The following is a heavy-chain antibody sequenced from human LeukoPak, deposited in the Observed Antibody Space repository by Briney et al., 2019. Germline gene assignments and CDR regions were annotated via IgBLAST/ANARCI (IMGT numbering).Heavy chain of an antibody. D-gene: IGHD1-7*01. Sequence: SETLSLTCTVSGGSISSYYWSWIRQPAGKGLEWIGRIYTSGSTNYNPSLKSRVTMSVDTSKNQFSLKLNSVTAADTAVYYCAREARTGTRLAYNWFGPWGQGTLVTVSS. J-gene: IGHJ5*02. CDR1: GGSISSYY. CDR2: IYTSGST. CDR3: AREARTGTRLAYNWFGP. V-gene: IGHV4-4*07.